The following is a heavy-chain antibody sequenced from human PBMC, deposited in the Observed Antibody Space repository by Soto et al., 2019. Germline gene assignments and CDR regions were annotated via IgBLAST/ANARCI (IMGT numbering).Heavy chain of an antibody. J-gene: IGHJ4*02. V-gene: IGHV4-39*01. D-gene: IGHD1-26*01. Sequence: KPSGCLSLTCTVSGGSISSSSYYWGWIRQPPGKGLEWIGSIYYSGSTYYNPSLKSRVTISVDTSKNQFSLKLSSVTAADTAVYYCARQPASWRFVGATLGYFDYWGQGTLVTVSS. CDR1: GGSISSSSYY. CDR2: IYYSGST. CDR3: ARQPASWRFVGATLGYFDY.